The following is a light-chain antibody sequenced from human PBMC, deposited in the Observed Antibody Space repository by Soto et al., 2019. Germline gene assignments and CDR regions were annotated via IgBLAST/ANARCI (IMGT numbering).Light chain of an antibody. CDR2: GAS. J-gene: IGKJ4*01. V-gene: IGKV3-11*01. CDR3: QQRSKWPPT. Sequence: EIVMTQSPATLSVSPGERATLSCRASQSVSSNLAWYQQKPGQAPRLLIYGASTRATGIPARFRGSGSGTDFTLTISSLEPEDFAVYYCQQRSKWPPTFGGGTKVDIK. CDR1: QSVSSN.